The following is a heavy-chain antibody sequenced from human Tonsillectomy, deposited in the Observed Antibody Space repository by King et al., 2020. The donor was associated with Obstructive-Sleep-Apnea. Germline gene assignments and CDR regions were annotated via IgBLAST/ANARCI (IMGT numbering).Heavy chain of an antibody. CDR2: VRNKLYGGTT. CDR1: GFTFAEYA. CDR3: TRDRRANFYDSSGHYYFDY. J-gene: IGHJ4*02. Sequence: EVQLQESGGGLVQPGRSLRLSCTGSGFTFAEYAVSWFRQAPGKGLEWIGSVRNKLYGGTTEYAASVKGRFSISRDDSKSIAYLQMNSLKTEDTGVYSCTRDRRANFYDSSGHYYFDYWGQGTLVTVSS. V-gene: IGHV3-49*03. D-gene: IGHD3-22*01.